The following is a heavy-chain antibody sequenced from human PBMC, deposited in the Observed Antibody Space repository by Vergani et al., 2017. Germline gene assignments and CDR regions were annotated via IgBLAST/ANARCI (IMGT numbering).Heavy chain of an antibody. D-gene: IGHD1-1*01. CDR2: IRPKTDGETT. Sequence: VKLEESGGGVVQPGRSLRLSCAASGFTFSNAWMSWVRQAPGKGLEWVARIRPKTDGETTDYAAPVKGRFTISRDDSKNTLYLQMNSLRAEDTAVYYCAKGPIETYNWNQEGASWFDPWGQGTLVTVSS. CDR1: GFTFSNAW. V-gene: IGHV3-15*01. CDR3: AKGPIETYNWNQEGASWFDP. J-gene: IGHJ5*02.